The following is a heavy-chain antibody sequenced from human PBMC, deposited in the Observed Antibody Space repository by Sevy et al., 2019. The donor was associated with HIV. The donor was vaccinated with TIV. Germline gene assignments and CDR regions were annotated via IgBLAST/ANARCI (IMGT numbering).Heavy chain of an antibody. V-gene: IGHV3-11*01. CDR1: GFIFSDYY. CDR2: ISSRGNTI. CDR3: ARDRGFCSSTSCDDWDYYGMDV. Sequence: LGGSLRLSCAASGFIFSDYYMSWIRQAPGKGLEWVSYISSRGNTIYYTDSVKGRFTISRDNTKKLLFLQMNSLRAEDTAVYYCARDRGFCSSTSCDDWDYYGMDVWGQGTTVTVSS. J-gene: IGHJ6*02. D-gene: IGHD2-2*01.